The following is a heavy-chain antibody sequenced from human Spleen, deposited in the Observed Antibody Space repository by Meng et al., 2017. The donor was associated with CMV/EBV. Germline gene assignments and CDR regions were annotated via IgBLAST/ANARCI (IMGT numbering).Heavy chain of an antibody. CDR2: IYSGGST. D-gene: IGHD3-3*01. V-gene: IGHV3-53*01. CDR1: GFTVSSNY. CDR3: ARASIFEVVYFDY. J-gene: IGHJ4*02. Sequence: GGSLRLSCAASGFTVSSNYMSWVRQAPGKGLEWVSVIYSGGSTYYADSVKGRFTISRDKAKNTLYLQMNSLRVEDTAVYYCARASIFEVVYFDYWGQGSLVTVSS.